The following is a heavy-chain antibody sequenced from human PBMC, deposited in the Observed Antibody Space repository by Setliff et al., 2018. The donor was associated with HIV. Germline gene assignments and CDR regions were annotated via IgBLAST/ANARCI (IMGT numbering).Heavy chain of an antibody. J-gene: IGHJ4*02. D-gene: IGHD6-6*01. V-gene: IGHV4-31*03. CDR2: IYYSGST. CDR1: GGSISSGSHY. CDR3: VRGGSSSSWFYFDY. Sequence: SETLSLTCTVSGGSISSGSHYWSWIRQHPGKGLEWIGYIYYSGSTYYNPSLKSRVTISVDTSKNQFSLKLSSVTAADTAVYYCVRGGSSSSWFYFDYWGQGTLVTVSS.